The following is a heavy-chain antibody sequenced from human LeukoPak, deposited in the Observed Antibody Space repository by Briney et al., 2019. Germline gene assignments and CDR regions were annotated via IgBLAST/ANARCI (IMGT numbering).Heavy chain of an antibody. CDR3: AREYYYDSSGPKGYWYYGMDV. CDR2: IYYSGST. CDR1: GGSISSSSYY. D-gene: IGHD3-22*01. V-gene: IGHV4-39*07. Sequence: SETLSLTCTVSGGSISSSSYYWGWIRQPPGKGLEWIGSIYYSGSTYYNPSLKSRVTISVDTSKNQFSLKLSSVTAADTAVYYCAREYYYDSSGPKGYWYYGMDVWGQGTTVTVSS. J-gene: IGHJ6*02.